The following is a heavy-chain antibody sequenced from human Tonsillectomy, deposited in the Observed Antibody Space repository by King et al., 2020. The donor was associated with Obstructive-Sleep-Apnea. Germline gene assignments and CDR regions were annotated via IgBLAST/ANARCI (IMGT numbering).Heavy chain of an antibody. J-gene: IGHJ4*02. Sequence: QLVQSGGGVVQPGRSLRLSCAASGVTFRRLVMHWVRPAPGKGLEGVAIISNDGTHKKYADSWKGRFTISRDNYANTLYLQLDSLTPEETGIYYCATEDPGVVIPSAFDHWGQGTLVTVSS. CDR2: ISNDGTHK. D-gene: IGHD2-2*01. CDR3: ATEDPGVVIPSAFDH. V-gene: IGHV3-30-3*01. CDR1: GVTFRRLV.